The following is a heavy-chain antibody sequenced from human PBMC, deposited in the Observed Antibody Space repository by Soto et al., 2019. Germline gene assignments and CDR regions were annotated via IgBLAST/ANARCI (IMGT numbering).Heavy chain of an antibody. J-gene: IGHJ4*02. Sequence: SETLSLTCTVSGGSISSYYCTWTWQPQGKGLEWIGSIYYSGSTNYNPSLKSRVTISVDTSKNQFSLKLSSVTAADTAVYYCARHSPVLRYFDWLLPPLAYWGQGTLVTVSS. CDR1: GGSISSYY. CDR3: ARHSPVLRYFDWLLPPLAY. V-gene: IGHV4-59*08. CDR2: IYYSGST. D-gene: IGHD3-9*01.